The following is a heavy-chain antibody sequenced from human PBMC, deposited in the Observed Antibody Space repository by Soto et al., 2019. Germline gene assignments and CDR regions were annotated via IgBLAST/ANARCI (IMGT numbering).Heavy chain of an antibody. J-gene: IGHJ4*02. Sequence: QVQLVQSGAEVKKPGASVKVSCKASGYTFTGNYMHWVRQAPGQGFEWMGWINVNSGGTKYAQKFPGGVTMTRETSISTAYTELSRLRSDDTAGYYCARGDKLSLYPQLDYWGQGTLVTVSS. D-gene: IGHD3-16*02. V-gene: IGHV1-2*02. CDR2: INVNSGGT. CDR1: GYTFTGNY. CDR3: ARGDKLSLYPQLDY.